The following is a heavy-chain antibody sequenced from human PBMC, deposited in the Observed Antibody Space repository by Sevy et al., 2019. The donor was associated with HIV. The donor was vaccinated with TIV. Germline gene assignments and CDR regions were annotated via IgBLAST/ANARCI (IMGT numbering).Heavy chain of an antibody. CDR3: ARDEALTTEYSYGMDV. D-gene: IGHD4-17*01. J-gene: IGHJ6*02. CDR1: GFMFSSYS. Sequence: GGSLRLSCAASGFMFSSYSVHWVRQAPGKGLEWVAVISYAGSNKYYADSVKGRFTISRDNSKNTLYLQMNSLRAEDTAVYYCARDEALTTEYSYGMDVWGQGTTVTVSS. CDR2: ISYAGSNK. V-gene: IGHV3-30-3*01.